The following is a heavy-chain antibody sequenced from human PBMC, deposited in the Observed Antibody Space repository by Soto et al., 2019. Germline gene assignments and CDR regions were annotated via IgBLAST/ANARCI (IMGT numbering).Heavy chain of an antibody. CDR2: INPNSGGT. D-gene: IGHD3-10*01. CDR3: ARESSVWYYGSGSYPPFDY. V-gene: IGHV1-2*04. J-gene: IGHJ4*02. Sequence: ASVKVSCKASGYTFTGYYMHWVRQAPGQGLEWMGWINPNSGGTNYAQKFQGWVTMTRDTSISTAYMELSRLRSDDTAVYYCARESSVWYYGSGSYPPFDYWGQGALVTVSS. CDR1: GYTFTGYY.